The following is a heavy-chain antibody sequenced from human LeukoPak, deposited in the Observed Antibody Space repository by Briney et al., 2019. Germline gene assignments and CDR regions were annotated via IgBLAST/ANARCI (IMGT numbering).Heavy chain of an antibody. D-gene: IGHD2-21*02. J-gene: IGHJ5*02. V-gene: IGHV3-23*01. CDR3: AKDEVVVTAIRFNWFDP. Sequence: GGSLRLSCAASGFTFSSYAMSWVRQAPGKGLEWVSAISGSGGSTYYADSVKGRFTISRDNSKNTLHLQMNSLRAEDTAVYYCAKDEVVVTAIRFNWFDPWGQGTLVTVSS. CDR1: GFTFSSYA. CDR2: ISGSGGST.